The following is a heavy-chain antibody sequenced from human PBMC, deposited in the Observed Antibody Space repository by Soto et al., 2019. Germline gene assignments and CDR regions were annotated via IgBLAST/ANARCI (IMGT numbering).Heavy chain of an antibody. CDR2: INDRGSI. CDR3: AREIHDILTGPPWVWYFDL. CDR1: GGSFSGYY. D-gene: IGHD3-9*01. J-gene: IGHJ2*01. V-gene: IGHV4-34*01. Sequence: QVQLQQWGAGPLRPLETLSLTCGVSGGSFSGYYWAWIRQSPGKGLEWIGEINDRGSINYNPSLKSRVSISVDTSKNHYSLSLRSVTAADTAVYYCAREIHDILTGPPWVWYFDLWGRGTLVTVSS.